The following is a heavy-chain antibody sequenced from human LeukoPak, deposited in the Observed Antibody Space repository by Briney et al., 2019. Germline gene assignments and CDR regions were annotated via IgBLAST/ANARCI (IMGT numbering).Heavy chain of an antibody. CDR3: ARDLSLYDSSGYYSYYFDY. J-gene: IGHJ4*02. D-gene: IGHD3-22*01. V-gene: IGHV1-69*06. CDR1: GGTFSSYA. Sequence: SVKVSCKASGGTFSSYAISWVRQAPGQGLEWMGRIIPIFGTANYAQKFQRRVTITADKSTSTAYMELSSLRSEDTAVYYCARDLSLYDSSGYYSYYFDYWGQGTLVTVSS. CDR2: IIPIFGTA.